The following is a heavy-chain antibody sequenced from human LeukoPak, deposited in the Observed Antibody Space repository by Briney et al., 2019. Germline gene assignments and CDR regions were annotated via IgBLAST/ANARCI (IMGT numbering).Heavy chain of an antibody. CDR1: GFTLTSYG. V-gene: IGHV3-30*18. Sequence: GGSLRLSCAASGFTLTSYGVHWVRQAPAKGLEWVAVMSIGGTDKYYADSVKGRFTVSRDNARNILYLQMNSLRAEDTAVYYCAKNKGAGSGSYYYYLDYWAREPWSPSPQ. CDR3: AKNKGAGSGSYYYYLDY. CDR2: MSIGGTDK. D-gene: IGHD1-26*01. J-gene: IGHJ4*02.